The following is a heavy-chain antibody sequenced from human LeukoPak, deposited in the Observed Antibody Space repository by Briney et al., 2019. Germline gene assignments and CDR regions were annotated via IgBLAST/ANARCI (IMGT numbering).Heavy chain of an antibody. CDR1: GGSISSYY. J-gene: IGHJ4*02. Sequence: PSETLSLTCTVSGGSISSYYWSWIRQPPGKGLEWIGYIYYSGSTNYNPSLKSRGTISVDTSKNQFSLKLSSVSAADTAIYYCARVYCSSASCYAQGFDYWGQGTLVTVSS. CDR3: ARVYCSSASCYAQGFDY. V-gene: IGHV4-59*01. CDR2: IYYSGST. D-gene: IGHD2-2*01.